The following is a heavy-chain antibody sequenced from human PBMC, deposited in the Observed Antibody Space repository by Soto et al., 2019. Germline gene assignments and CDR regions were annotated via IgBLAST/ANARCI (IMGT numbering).Heavy chain of an antibody. CDR2: IVVGSGNT. Sequence: SVKVSCKASGFTFTNSAIQWVRQARGQRLEWIGWIVVGSGNTNYAQKFQERLTITRDMSTSTAYMELSSLRSEDTAIYYCAVRTGYYTSYYYMDVWGKGTTVTVSS. J-gene: IGHJ6*03. CDR1: GFTFTNSA. CDR3: AVRTGYYTSYYYMDV. D-gene: IGHD3-9*01. V-gene: IGHV1-58*02.